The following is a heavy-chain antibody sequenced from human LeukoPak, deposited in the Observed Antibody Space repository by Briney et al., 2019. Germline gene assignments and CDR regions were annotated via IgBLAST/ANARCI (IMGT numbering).Heavy chain of an antibody. D-gene: IGHD4-23*01. CDR3: ARDECGYSSGDAFDI. Sequence: GGSVRLSCAACGCTFSSNHMNGVGQAPGKGREGVSYISSRGSTIHYADSVRGRFTISRDNATNSLYLKMKSLRADDTGVYYCARDECGYSSGDAFDIWGQGTMVTVSS. CDR1: GCTFSSNH. V-gene: IGHV3-48*03. CDR2: ISSRGSTI. J-gene: IGHJ3*02.